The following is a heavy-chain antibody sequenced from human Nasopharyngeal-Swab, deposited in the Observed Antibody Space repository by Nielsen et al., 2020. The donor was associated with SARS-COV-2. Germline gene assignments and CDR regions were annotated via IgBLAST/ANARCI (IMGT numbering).Heavy chain of an antibody. D-gene: IGHD5-18*01. CDR1: GFTFSSYG. CDR3: VRDRGSYGQGKIDY. V-gene: IGHV3-33*01. J-gene: IGHJ4*02. Sequence: GGSLRLSCAASGFTFSSYGMHWVRKAQGKGLEWVSVIWYDGSNKYYDDSVKGRFTISRDNSKNTLYLQMNSLRAEDTAVYYCVRDRGSYGQGKIDYWGQGTLVTVSS. CDR2: IWYDGSNK.